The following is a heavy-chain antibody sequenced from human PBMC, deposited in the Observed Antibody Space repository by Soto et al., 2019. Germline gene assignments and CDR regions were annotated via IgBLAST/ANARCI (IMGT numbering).Heavy chain of an antibody. V-gene: IGHV1-69*01. D-gene: IGHD2-15*01. CDR3: VASASKYCSGGSCYSPTGLDYYGMDV. J-gene: IGHJ6*02. CDR1: GVTFSSYA. Sequence: QVQLVQSGAEVKKPGSSVKVSCKASGVTFSSYAISWVRQAPGQGLEWMGGIIPIFGTANYAQTFQGRVTITADESTSTAYMELSSLRSEDTAVYYCVASASKYCSGGSCYSPTGLDYYGMDVWGQGTTVTVSS. CDR2: IIPIFGTA.